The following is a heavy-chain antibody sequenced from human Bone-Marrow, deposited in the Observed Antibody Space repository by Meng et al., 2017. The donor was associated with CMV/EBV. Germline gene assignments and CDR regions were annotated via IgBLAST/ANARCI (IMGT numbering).Heavy chain of an antibody. Sequence: SETLSLTCTVSGGSISSYYWSWIRQPPGKGLEWIGYIYYSGSANYNPSLKSRVTISVDTSKNQFSLKLSSVTAADTAVYYCAREIAAGANWFDPWGQGPLVTVSS. J-gene: IGHJ5*02. CDR1: GGSISSYY. V-gene: IGHV4-59*01. CDR3: AREIAAGANWFDP. CDR2: IYYSGSA. D-gene: IGHD6-13*01.